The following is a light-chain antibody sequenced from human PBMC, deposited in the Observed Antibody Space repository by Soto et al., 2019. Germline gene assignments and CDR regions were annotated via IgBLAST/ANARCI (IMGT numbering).Light chain of an antibody. CDR3: QQYNNWPPIT. CDR1: QSVSID. J-gene: IGKJ5*01. V-gene: IGKV3-15*01. CDR2: DAT. Sequence: EIVSTHSPATVPFSPVEIVTLSCRASQSVSIDLAWYQQKPGQAPRLLIYDATTRATSIPARFSGSGSGTEFTLTISSLQSEDFAVYYCQQYNNWPPITFGQGTRLEIK.